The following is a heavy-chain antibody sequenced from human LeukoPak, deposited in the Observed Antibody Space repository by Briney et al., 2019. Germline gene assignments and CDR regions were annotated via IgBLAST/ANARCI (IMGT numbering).Heavy chain of an antibody. J-gene: IGHJ4*02. CDR2: IYYSGST. CDR1: GGSIRSYY. CDR3: ARAYYADYPRGPYYFDY. D-gene: IGHD4-17*01. Sequence: PSETLSLTCTVSGGSIRSYYWSWVRQPPGKGLEWIGYIYYSGSTHYNPSLQSRVTISVDTSRNQFSLKLSSVTAADTAVYYCARAYYADYPRGPYYFDYWGQGTLVTVSS. V-gene: IGHV4-59*08.